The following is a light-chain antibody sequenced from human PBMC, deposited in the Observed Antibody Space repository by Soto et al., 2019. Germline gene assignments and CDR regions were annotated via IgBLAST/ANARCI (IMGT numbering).Light chain of an antibody. J-gene: IGKJ4*01. CDR3: QQRSSWPLT. V-gene: IGKV3-11*01. Sequence: DIVLTQSPGTLSLSPGERATLSCRASQSVSNNYLAWYQQKPGQAPRLLIYDASNRATGIPARFSGSGSGTDFTLTISSLQSEDFAVYYCQQRSSWPLTFGGGTKVDIK. CDR1: QSVSNNY. CDR2: DAS.